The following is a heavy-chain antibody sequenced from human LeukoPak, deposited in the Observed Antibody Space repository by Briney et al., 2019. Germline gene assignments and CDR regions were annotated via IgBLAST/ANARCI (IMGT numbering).Heavy chain of an antibody. CDR1: GFTFTTYA. CDR2: ISGISGIT. J-gene: IGHJ3*02. Sequence: PGGSLRLSCAASGFTFTTYAMSWVRQAPGKGLEWVSAISGISGITYYADSVKGRFTISRDISKNTLYLQMNSLRAEDTAIYYCAKDHPLYYYDSSGYHFTAFDIWGQGTMVTVSS. V-gene: IGHV3-23*01. D-gene: IGHD3-22*01. CDR3: AKDHPLYYYDSSGYHFTAFDI.